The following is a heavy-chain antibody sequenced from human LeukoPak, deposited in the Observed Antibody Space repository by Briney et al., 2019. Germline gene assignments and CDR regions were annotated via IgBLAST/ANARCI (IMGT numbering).Heavy chain of an antibody. V-gene: IGHV3-66*01. J-gene: IGHJ4*02. CDR2: IYSGGST. CDR3: AREGAGSFDY. CDR1: GFTFSKYN. Sequence: QAGGSLRLSCAASGFTFSKYNMNWVRQAPGKGLEWVSVIYSGGSTYYADSVKGRFTISRDNSKNTLYLQMNSLRAEDTAVYYCAREGAGSFDYWGQGTLVTVSS. D-gene: IGHD3-16*01.